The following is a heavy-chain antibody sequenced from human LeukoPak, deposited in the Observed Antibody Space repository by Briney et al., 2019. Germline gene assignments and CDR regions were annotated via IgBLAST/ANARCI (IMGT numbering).Heavy chain of an antibody. J-gene: IGHJ4*02. Sequence: GSLRLSCAASGFTFSSYEMNWVRQAPGKGLEWVSFISSSGITIYYADSVKGRFTISRNNTANSLYLEMTNLRAGDTAVYYCVRDRSGSWDFDYWGQGTLVTVSS. D-gene: IGHD3-10*01. CDR1: GFTFSSYE. CDR2: ISSSGITI. V-gene: IGHV3-48*03. CDR3: VRDRSGSWDFDY.